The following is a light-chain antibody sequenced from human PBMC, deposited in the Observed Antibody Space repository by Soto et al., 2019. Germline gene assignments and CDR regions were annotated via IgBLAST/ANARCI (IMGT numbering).Light chain of an antibody. Sequence: ALTQPRSVSWSPGQSVTMSCTGTSSDVGGYNYVSWYQQHPRKAPLLMIYDVSKRPSGLPDRFAGSTSTKTAVLTIPGLQAEEEADYDCSAYAGSDTYVVYSGGNNVTV. V-gene: IGLV2-11*01. CDR2: DVS. J-gene: IGLJ2*01. CDR3: SAYAGSDTYVV. CDR1: SSDVGGYNY.